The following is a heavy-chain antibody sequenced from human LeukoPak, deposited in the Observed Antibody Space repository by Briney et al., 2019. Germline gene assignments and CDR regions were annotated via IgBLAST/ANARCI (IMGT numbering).Heavy chain of an antibody. J-gene: IGHJ6*03. CDR2: INPNSGGT. Sequence: ASVKVSCKASGYTFTGYYMHWVRQAPGQGLEWMGWINPNSGGTNYAQKFQGRVTMTRDTSISTAYMELSRLRSDDTAVYYCARTPAISNEYHYYYMDVWGKGTTVTISS. CDR1: GYTFTGYY. V-gene: IGHV1-2*02. D-gene: IGHD5-24*01. CDR3: ARTPAISNEYHYYYMDV.